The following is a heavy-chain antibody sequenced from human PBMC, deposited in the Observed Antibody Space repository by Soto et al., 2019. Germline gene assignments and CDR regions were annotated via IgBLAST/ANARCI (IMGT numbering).Heavy chain of an antibody. Sequence: QVQLQESGPGLVKPSQTLSLTCTVSGGSISSGGSYWTWIRQHPGTGLEWIGYNYYSGITYYNPSLKSRVTISLDTSKNQFSLKLSSVTAADTAVYYCARGSSIAGLYYGMDVWGQGTTVTVSS. CDR3: ARGSSIAGLYYGMDV. CDR2: NYYSGIT. J-gene: IGHJ6*02. V-gene: IGHV4-31*03. D-gene: IGHD6-6*01. CDR1: GGSISSGGSY.